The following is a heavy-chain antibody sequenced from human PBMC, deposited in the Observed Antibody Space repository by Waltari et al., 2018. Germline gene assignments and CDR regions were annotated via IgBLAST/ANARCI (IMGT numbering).Heavy chain of an antibody. J-gene: IGHJ4*02. CDR1: GFTLSSYW. Sequence: EVQLVESGGGLVQPGGSLRLSCAASGFTLSSYWMSWVRQAPGKGLEWVANIKQDGSEKYYVDSVKGRFTISRDNAKNSLYLQMNSLRAEDTAVYYCARDRPAAAGTDYWGQGTLVTVSS. V-gene: IGHV3-7*01. CDR3: ARDRPAAAGTDY. D-gene: IGHD6-13*01. CDR2: IKQDGSEK.